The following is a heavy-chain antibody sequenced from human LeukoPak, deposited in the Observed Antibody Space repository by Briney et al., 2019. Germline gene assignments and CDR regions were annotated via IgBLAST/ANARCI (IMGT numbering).Heavy chain of an antibody. CDR2: IKKDGSEK. D-gene: IGHD3-10*02. J-gene: IGHJ6*04. V-gene: IGHV3-7*01. CDR1: GFTFSSYW. Sequence: GSLRLSCAPSGFTFSSYWMSWVRQAPGKGLEWVANIKKDGSEKYYVDSVKGRFTISRGNAKNSPYLQMNSLRAEDTAVYYCAELGITMIGGIWGKGTTVTISS. CDR3: AELGITMIGGI.